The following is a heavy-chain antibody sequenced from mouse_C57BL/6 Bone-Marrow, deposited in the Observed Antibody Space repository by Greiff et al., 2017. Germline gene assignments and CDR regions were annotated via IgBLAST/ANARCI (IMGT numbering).Heavy chain of an antibody. D-gene: IGHD1-1*01. CDR3: GRFITTVVDCFDY. Sequence: VQLQQSGAELVKPGASVKISCKASGYAFSSYWMNWVKQRPGKGLEWIGQIYPGDGDTNYNGKFKGKATLTADKSSSTAYMQLSSLTSEDSAVYYCGRFITTVVDCFDYWGQGTTLTVSA. CDR1: GYAFSSYW. V-gene: IGHV1-80*01. CDR2: IYPGDGDT. J-gene: IGHJ2*01.